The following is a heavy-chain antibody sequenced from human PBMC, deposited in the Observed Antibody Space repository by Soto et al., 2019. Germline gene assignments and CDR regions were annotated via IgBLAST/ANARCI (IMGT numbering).Heavy chain of an antibody. D-gene: IGHD6-19*01. J-gene: IGHJ5*02. CDR2: ISYSGST. CDR1: GGAISSYY. CDR3: SRQGYNSGWYVFDP. V-gene: IGHV4-59*08. Sequence: SETLSLTCSLSGGAISSYYWSWIRQPPGKGLEWIGEISYSGSTSYYPSLKSRVTISLDTSKNQFSLKMTSVTAADTAVYYCSRQGYNSGWYVFDPWGQGTLVTVYS.